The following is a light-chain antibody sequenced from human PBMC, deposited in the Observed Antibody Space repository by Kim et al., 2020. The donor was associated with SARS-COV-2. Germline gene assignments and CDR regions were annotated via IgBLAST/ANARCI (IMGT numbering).Light chain of an antibody. CDR1: QSNSIY. CDR3: QQSYSTPRT. V-gene: IGKV1-39*01. CDR2: AAS. J-gene: IGKJ5*01. Sequence: ASVGDRVTITCRASQSNSIYLNWYQQKPGKAPKVLIYAASSLQCGVPSRFSGSGSGTDFTLTISSLQPEDFATYYCQQSYSTPRTFGQGTRLEIK.